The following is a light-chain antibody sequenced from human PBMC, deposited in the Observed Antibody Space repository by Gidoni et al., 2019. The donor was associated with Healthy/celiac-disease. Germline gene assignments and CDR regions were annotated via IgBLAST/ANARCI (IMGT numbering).Light chain of an antibody. Sequence: QSALTQPASVSGSPGQSITISCTGTSSDVVSYNLVSWYQQHPGKAPKLMIYEVSKRPPGVSNRFSGSKSGNTASLTISGLQAEDEADYYCCSYAGSSTFEFGGGTKLTVL. CDR1: SSDVVSYNL. V-gene: IGLV2-23*02. J-gene: IGLJ3*02. CDR3: CSYAGSSTFE. CDR2: EVS.